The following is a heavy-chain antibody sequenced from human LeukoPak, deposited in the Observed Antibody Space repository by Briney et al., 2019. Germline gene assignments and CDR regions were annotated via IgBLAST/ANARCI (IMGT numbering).Heavy chain of an antibody. CDR2: VYHSGST. CDR3: ASRYSGSYWGFYYYYGMDV. Sequence: PSETLSLTCSVSGISITNGGYYWSWIRQPPGKGLEWIGYVYHSGSTYYNPSLKSRLAISVDTSKNQFSLKLSSVTAADTAVYYCASRYSGSYWGFYYYYGMDVWGQGTTVTVSS. J-gene: IGHJ6*02. V-gene: IGHV4-31*03. CDR1: GISITNGGYY. D-gene: IGHD1-26*01.